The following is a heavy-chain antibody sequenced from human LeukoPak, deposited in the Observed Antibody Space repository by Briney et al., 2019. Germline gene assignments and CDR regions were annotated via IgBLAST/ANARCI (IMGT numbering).Heavy chain of an antibody. V-gene: IGHV3-23*01. J-gene: IGHJ4*02. CDR1: GFTFSSYA. D-gene: IGHD5-18*01. CDR3: AREGSTYSYGKKNDY. CDR2: ISGSGGST. Sequence: PGGSLRLSCAASGFTFSSYAMSWVRQAPGKGLEWVSAISGSGGSTYYADSVKGRFTISRDNAKNSLYLQMNSLRAEDTAVYYCAREGSTYSYGKKNDYWGQGTLVTVSS.